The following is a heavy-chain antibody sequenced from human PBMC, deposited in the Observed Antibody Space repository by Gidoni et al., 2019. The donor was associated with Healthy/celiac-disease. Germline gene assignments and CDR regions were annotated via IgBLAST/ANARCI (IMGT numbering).Heavy chain of an antibody. Sequence: QVQLQESGPGLVKPSQTLSLTCTASGGSISSGSYYWSWIRQPAGKGLEWIGRIYTSGSTNYNPSLKSRVTISVDTSKNQFSLKLSSVTAADTAGYYCARDMGIIGFGEIDAFDIWGQGTMVTVSS. J-gene: IGHJ3*02. CDR1: GGSISSGSYY. CDR3: ARDMGIIGFGEIDAFDI. CDR2: IYTSGST. V-gene: IGHV4-61*02. D-gene: IGHD3-10*01.